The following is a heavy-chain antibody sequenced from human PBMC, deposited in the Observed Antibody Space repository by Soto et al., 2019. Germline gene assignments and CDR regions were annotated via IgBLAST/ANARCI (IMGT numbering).Heavy chain of an antibody. CDR3: ARASSHSGSYSGRYFDY. D-gene: IGHD1-26*01. V-gene: IGHV3-21*01. Sequence: GALRGSCADPGFTFSSYSMNWGRQAPGKGLEWVSSISSSSSYIYYADSVKGRFTISRDNAKNSLYLQMNSLRAEDTAVYYCARASSHSGSYSGRYFDYWGQGTLVPVSP. CDR1: GFTFSSYS. J-gene: IGHJ4*02. CDR2: ISSSSSYI.